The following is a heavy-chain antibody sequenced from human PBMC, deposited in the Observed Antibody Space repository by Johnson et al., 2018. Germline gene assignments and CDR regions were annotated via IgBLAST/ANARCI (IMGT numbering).Heavy chain of an antibody. CDR1: GFTFRDSW. CDR2: INTAGNRG. V-gene: IGHV3-7*01. Sequence: EVQLVESGGGLVPPGGSLRLSCAASGFTFRDSWMTWVRQAPGNGLEWLANINTAGNRGYYVDSVKGRFTISRDNARNSVYLQINSRVIEDTDVYYWAKGGDPVSEAESWGKGTLVTVSA. CDR3: AKGGDPVSEAES. J-gene: IGHJ4*02. D-gene: IGHD6-25*01.